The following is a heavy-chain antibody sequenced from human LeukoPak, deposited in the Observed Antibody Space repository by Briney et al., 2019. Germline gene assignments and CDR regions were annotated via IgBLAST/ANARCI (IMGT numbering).Heavy chain of an antibody. CDR2: IKQDGSEK. D-gene: IGHD2-2*01. Sequence: PGGSLRLSCAASGFTFSSYWMSWVRQAPGKGLEWVGNIKQDGSEKYYVDSVKRRFTISRDNAKNSMYLQMNSLRAEDTAVYYCARDLPIVVVPAAHDYWGQGTLVTVSS. V-gene: IGHV3-7*01. J-gene: IGHJ4*02. CDR3: ARDLPIVVVPAAHDY. CDR1: GFTFSSYW.